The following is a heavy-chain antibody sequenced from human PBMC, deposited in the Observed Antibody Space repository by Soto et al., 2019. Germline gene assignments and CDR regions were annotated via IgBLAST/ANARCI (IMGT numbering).Heavy chain of an antibody. CDR2: FYNSGST. Sequence: QVQLQESGPGLVKPSQTLSLTCTVSGGSISSGDYYWSWIRQPPGKGLDGLGYFYNSGSTHYNPSLESRVTISVDTSKNQFSLRLASVTAADTAVYYCARVFDSPYSSSWYSAFDIWGQGTMVTVSS. CDR1: GGSISSGDYY. J-gene: IGHJ3*02. D-gene: IGHD6-13*01. CDR3: ARVFDSPYSSSWYSAFDI. V-gene: IGHV4-30-4*01.